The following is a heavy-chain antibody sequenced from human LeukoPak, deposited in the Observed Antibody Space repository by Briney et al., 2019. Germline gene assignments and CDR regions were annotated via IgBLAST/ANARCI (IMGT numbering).Heavy chain of an antibody. J-gene: IGHJ2*01. CDR2: ITTPGRARST. D-gene: IGHD3-3*01. V-gene: IGHV3-23*01. CDR1: GFTFSSFA. Sequence: GGSLRLSCAASGFTFSSFAMGWVRQAPGKGLDWVSSITTPGRARSTYYADSVKGRFTISRDNSNNILYLQMNNLRAEDTALYFCVKDSQTFGVSWYFDLWGRGTLVTVSS. CDR3: VKDSQTFGVSWYFDL.